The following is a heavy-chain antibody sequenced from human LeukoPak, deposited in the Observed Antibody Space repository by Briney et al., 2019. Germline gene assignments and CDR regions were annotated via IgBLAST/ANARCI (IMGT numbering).Heavy chain of an antibody. D-gene: IGHD4-17*01. J-gene: IGHJ6*02. CDR2: ISWNSGSI. CDR3: AKDLTTVTPTTYYYYYGMDV. Sequence: GGSLRLSCAASGFTFSSYWMHWVRQAPGKGLEWVSGISWNSGSIGYADSVKGRFTISRDNAKNSLYLQMNSLRAEDTALYYCAKDLTTVTPTTYYYYYGMDVWGQGTTVTVSS. CDR1: GFTFSSYW. V-gene: IGHV3-9*01.